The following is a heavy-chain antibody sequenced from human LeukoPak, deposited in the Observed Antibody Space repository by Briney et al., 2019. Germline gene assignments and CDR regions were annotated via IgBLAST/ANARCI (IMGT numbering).Heavy chain of an antibody. D-gene: IGHD6-6*01. Sequence: GGPLRLSCAASGFTFNNYAMSWVRQAPGKGLEWVSAITDSGGGTYYADSVKGRFTISRDNSKNTLYVQMNSLRAEDTAVYYCAKRVAYSSSSVYMDVWGKGTTVTVSS. V-gene: IGHV3-23*01. CDR1: GFTFNNYA. CDR2: ITDSGGGT. J-gene: IGHJ6*03. CDR3: AKRVAYSSSSVYMDV.